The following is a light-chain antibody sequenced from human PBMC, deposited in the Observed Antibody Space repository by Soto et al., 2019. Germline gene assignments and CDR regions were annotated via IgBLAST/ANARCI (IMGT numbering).Light chain of an antibody. CDR2: DAS. CDR3: QQYGSSPIT. J-gene: IGKJ5*01. V-gene: IGKV3D-20*01. CDR1: HRVISSSNNKNY. Sequence: TQSPDSLSVSLGERATINFKSSHRVISSSNNKNYLAWYQQKPGLAPRLLIYDASSRATGIPDRFSGSGSGTDFTLTISRLEPEDFAVYYCQQYGSSPITFGQGTRLEIK.